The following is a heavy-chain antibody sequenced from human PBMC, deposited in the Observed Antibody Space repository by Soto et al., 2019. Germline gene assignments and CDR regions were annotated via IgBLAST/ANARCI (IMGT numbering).Heavy chain of an antibody. J-gene: IGHJ4*02. CDR2: ISYDGSNK. CDR3: AREDYY. Sequence: GGSLRLSCAASGFTFSSYAMHWVRQAPGKGLEWVAVISYDGSNKYYADSVKGRFTISRDNSKNTLYLQMNSLRAEDTAVYYCAREDYYWGQGTLVTVSS. CDR1: GFTFSSYA. V-gene: IGHV3-30-3*01.